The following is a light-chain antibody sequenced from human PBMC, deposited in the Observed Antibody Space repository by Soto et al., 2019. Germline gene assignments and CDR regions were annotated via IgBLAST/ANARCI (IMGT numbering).Light chain of an antibody. CDR3: QQYGSSPRT. CDR1: QSVSSSY. J-gene: IGKJ2*01. CDR2: GAS. Sequence: EIVLTQSPGTLSLSPGERATLSCRASQSVSSSYLAWYQQKPGQAPRLLMYGASSRATGIPDRFSGSGSGTEFTLIISRLEPEDSAVYYCQQYGSSPRTFGQGTNLEIK. V-gene: IGKV3-20*01.